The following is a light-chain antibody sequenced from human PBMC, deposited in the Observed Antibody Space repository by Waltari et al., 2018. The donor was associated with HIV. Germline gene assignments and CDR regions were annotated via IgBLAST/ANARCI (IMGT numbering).Light chain of an antibody. J-gene: IGLJ1*01. Sequence: QTVVTQEPSLTVSPGGTVTLTCASNTGAVTNSYYPNWFQQKPGQPPRALIYSTDSKPPWTPARFSGSRLGGRAALTRSGAQPEDEAEYYCLLYYDGARVFGTGTKVTVL. V-gene: IGLV7-43*01. CDR1: TGAVTNSYY. CDR2: STD. CDR3: LLYYDGARV.